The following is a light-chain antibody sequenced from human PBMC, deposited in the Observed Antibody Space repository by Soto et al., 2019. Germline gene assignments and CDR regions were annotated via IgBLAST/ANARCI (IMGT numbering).Light chain of an antibody. V-gene: IGKV3-11*01. Sequence: EIVFTQSPATPSFSPRERATLSCRASQSVSSYLAWYQQKPGQAPRLLIYDASNRATGIPARFSGSGSGTDFTLTISSLEPEDFAVYYCQQRSKTFGQGTKWIS. CDR2: DAS. CDR3: QQRSKT. J-gene: IGKJ1*01. CDR1: QSVSSY.